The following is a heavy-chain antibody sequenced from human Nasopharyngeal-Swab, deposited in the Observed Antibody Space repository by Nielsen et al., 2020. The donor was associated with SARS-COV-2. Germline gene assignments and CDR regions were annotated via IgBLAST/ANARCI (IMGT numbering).Heavy chain of an antibody. Sequence: SSVKVSCKASGCTFSSYAISWVRQAPGQGLEWMGGIIPIFGTANYAQKFQGRVTITADESTSTAYMELSSLRSEDTAVYYCASRPASVRAVAGATDYWGQGTLVTVSS. D-gene: IGHD6-19*01. CDR3: ASRPASVRAVAGATDY. V-gene: IGHV1-69*13. CDR1: GCTFSSYA. CDR2: IIPIFGTA. J-gene: IGHJ4*02.